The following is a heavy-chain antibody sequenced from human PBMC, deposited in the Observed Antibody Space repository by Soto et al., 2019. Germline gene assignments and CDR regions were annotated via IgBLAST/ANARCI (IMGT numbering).Heavy chain of an antibody. Sequence: SLRLSCAASGFTVSSNYMSWVRQAPGKGLEWVSVIYSGGSTYYADSVKGRFTISRDNSKNTLYLQMNSLRAEDTAVYYCAREPPIAAAGIESVMDVWGQGTTVTVSS. V-gene: IGHV3-53*01. CDR3: AREPPIAAAGIESVMDV. J-gene: IGHJ6*02. CDR1: GFTVSSNY. D-gene: IGHD6-13*01. CDR2: IYSGGST.